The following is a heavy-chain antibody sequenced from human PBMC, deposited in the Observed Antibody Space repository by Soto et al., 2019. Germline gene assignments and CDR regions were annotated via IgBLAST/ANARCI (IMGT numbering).Heavy chain of an antibody. CDR1: GYSVSSNSAA. J-gene: IGHJ4*02. V-gene: IGHV6-1*01. CDR3: AREGAEAVADN. D-gene: IGHD6-19*01. Sequence: PSQTLSLTCAMSGYSVSSNSAAWNWIIQSPSRGLEWLGRTYYRSKWYNDYAVSVKSRITINPDTSKNQFSLQLNSVIPEDTAVYYCAREGAEAVADNWGQGTLVTVSS. CDR2: TYYRSKWYN.